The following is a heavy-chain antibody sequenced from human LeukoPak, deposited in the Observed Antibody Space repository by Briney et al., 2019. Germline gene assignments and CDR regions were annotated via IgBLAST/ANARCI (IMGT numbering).Heavy chain of an antibody. V-gene: IGHV4-30-4*01. CDR1: GGSISSGDYY. CDR2: IYYSGST. Sequence: SETLSLTCTVSGGSISSGDYYWSWIRQPPGKGLEWIGYIYYSGSTYYNPSLKSRVTISVDTSKNQFSLKLSSVTAADTAVYYCARTRDANAYYYYYGMDVWGQGTTVTVSS. J-gene: IGHJ6*02. D-gene: IGHD2-2*01. CDR3: ARTRDANAYYYYYGMDV.